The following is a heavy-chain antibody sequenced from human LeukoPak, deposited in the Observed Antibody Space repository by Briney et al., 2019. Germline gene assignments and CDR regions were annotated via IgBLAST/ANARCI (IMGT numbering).Heavy chain of an antibody. D-gene: IGHD2-2*02. V-gene: IGHV3-7*01. Sequence: HPGGSLRLSCAASGFTFSSYWMSWVRRAPGKGLEWVANIKQDGSEKYYVDSVKGRFTISRDNAKNSLYLQMNSLRAEDTAVYYCAGGGKYQLLYGIYWGQGTLVTVSS. J-gene: IGHJ4*02. CDR1: GFTFSSYW. CDR2: IKQDGSEK. CDR3: AGGGKYQLLYGIY.